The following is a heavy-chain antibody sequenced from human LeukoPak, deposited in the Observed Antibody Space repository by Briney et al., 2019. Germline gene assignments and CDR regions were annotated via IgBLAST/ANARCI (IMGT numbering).Heavy chain of an antibody. Sequence: SGPTLVNPTQTLTLTCTFSGFSLRSSGMCVSWFRQPPGKALEWLSRIDWNGGKTYSTSLKTRVTVSEDTSKHQVVLTMTNMDPVDTATYYCARKIAVTGTFAFDIWGQGTMVTVSS. CDR2: IDWNGGK. V-gene: IGHV2-70*11. CDR3: ARKIAVTGTFAFDI. CDR1: GFSLRSSGMC. J-gene: IGHJ3*02. D-gene: IGHD6-19*01.